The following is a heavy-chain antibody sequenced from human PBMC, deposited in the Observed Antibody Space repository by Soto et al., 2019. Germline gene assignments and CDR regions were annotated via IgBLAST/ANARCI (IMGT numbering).Heavy chain of an antibody. CDR2: ISGSGDST. D-gene: IGHD3-10*01. Sequence: EVRLLESGGGLVQPGGSLRLSCAASGFTFSVYAMSWVRQAPGQGLEWVSGISGSGDSTHYADSVKGRFTVSRDNSKSMLYLQTNSLRAEDTAIYYCAKAVYGGFTYWGQGTLVTVSS. CDR1: GFTFSVYA. V-gene: IGHV3-23*01. J-gene: IGHJ4*02. CDR3: AKAVYGGFTY.